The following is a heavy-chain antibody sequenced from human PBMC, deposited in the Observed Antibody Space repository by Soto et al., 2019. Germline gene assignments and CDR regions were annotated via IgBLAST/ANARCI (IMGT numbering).Heavy chain of an antibody. CDR3: PGVVVVGAKAWTS. CDR1: GFTLSNYW. V-gene: IGHV3-7*04. Sequence: EVQLVESGGGLVQPGGSLRLSCAASGFTLSNYWMTWVRQAPGKGLEWVANIKEDGSEKHYVDSVKGRFTISRDNAKNYRYLQMNSLGLEERVDYFGPGVVVVGAKAWTSWGRGAL. CDR2: IKEDGSEK. J-gene: IGHJ5*02. D-gene: IGHD2-21*01.